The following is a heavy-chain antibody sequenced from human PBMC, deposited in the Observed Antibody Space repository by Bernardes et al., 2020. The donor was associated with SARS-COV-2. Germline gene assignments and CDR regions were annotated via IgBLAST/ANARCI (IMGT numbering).Heavy chain of an antibody. CDR2: IYPGDSDT. CDR1: GYSFTSYW. J-gene: IGHJ6*02. V-gene: IGHV5-51*01. CDR3: ARQVFQYSGSYYYYYGMDV. D-gene: IGHD1-26*01. Sequence: GASLKSSCKGSGYSFTSYWIGWVRQMPGKGLEWMGIIYPGDSDTRYSPSFQGQVTISADKSISTAYLQWSSLKASDTAMYYCARQVFQYSGSYYYYYGMDVWGQGTTVTVSS.